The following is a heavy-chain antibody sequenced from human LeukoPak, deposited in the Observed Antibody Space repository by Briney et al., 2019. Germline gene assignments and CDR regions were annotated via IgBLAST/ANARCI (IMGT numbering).Heavy chain of an antibody. D-gene: IGHD2-15*01. V-gene: IGHV3-53*01. CDR3: ARGPGVVAATGWFDP. CDR2: IYSGGST. Sequence: GVSLRLSCAASGFTVSSNYMSWVRQAPGKGLEWVSVIYSGGSTYYADSVKGRFTISRDNSKNTLYLQMNSLRAEDTAVYYCARGPGVVAATGWFDPWGQGTLVTVSS. CDR1: GFTVSSNY. J-gene: IGHJ5*02.